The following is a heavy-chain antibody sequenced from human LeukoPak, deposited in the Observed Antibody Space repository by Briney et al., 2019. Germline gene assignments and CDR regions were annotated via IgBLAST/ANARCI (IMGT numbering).Heavy chain of an antibody. Sequence: GGSLRLSCAASGFNFSPYSMNWVRQAPGKGLEWVSYISSGSTLTHYADSVRGRFTISRDDAENSLYMNIKSLTAEDTAVSYCTRDADGNFDYWGQGTPVTVSS. CDR3: TRDADGNFDY. CDR2: ISSGSTLT. CDR1: GFNFSPYS. V-gene: IGHV3-21*05. D-gene: IGHD4-17*01. J-gene: IGHJ4*02.